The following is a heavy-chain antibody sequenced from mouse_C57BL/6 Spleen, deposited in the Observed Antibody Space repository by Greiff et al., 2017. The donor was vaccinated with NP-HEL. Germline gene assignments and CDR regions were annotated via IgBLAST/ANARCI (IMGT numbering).Heavy chain of an antibody. J-gene: IGHJ2*01. Sequence: QVQLKQSGAELVRPGASVTLSCKASGYTFTDYEMHWVKQTPVHGLEWIGAIDPEPGGTAYNQKFKGKATLTADKSSSTAYMELRSLTSEDSAVYSCASGRLYPYFDYWGQGTTLTVSS. D-gene: IGHD1-3*01. V-gene: IGHV1-15*01. CDR2: IDPEPGGT. CDR3: ASGRLYPYFDY. CDR1: GYTFTDYE.